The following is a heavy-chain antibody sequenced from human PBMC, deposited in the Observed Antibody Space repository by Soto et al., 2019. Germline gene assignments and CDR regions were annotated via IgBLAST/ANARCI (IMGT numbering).Heavy chain of an antibody. Sequence: PGESLKISCKGSGYSFTSYWIGWVRQMPGKGLEWMGIIYPGDSDTRYSPSFQGQVTISADKSISTAYLQWSSLKASDIAMYYCARWAAASRGVYYYYGMDVWGQGTTVTVSS. D-gene: IGHD6-13*01. V-gene: IGHV5-51*01. CDR3: ARWAAASRGVYYYYGMDV. J-gene: IGHJ6*02. CDR2: IYPGDSDT. CDR1: GYSFTSYW.